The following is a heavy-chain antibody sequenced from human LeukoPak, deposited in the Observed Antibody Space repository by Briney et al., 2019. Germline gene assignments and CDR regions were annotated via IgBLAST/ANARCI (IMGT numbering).Heavy chain of an antibody. CDR2: ISLAGQT. CDR3: SRESGPFCPFGY. CDR1: GGSISGTNW. Sequence: SGTLSLTCGGSGGSISGTNWWSWVRQPPRQGLEWIGEISLAGQTNYNPSFNGRVTMSLDKSSNQLSLHLTSVTAADTATYYCSRESGPFCPFGYWGQGT. D-gene: IGHD1-26*01. V-gene: IGHV4-4*02. J-gene: IGHJ4*02.